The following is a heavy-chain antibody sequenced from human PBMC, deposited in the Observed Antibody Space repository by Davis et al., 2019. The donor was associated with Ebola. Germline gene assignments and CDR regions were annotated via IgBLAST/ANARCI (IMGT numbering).Heavy chain of an antibody. J-gene: IGHJ6*02. CDR1: GYSFTSYW. CDR3: ARGKGVQGVITGWYYYYGMDV. D-gene: IGHD3-10*01. Sequence: GESLKISCKGSGYSFTSYWIGWVRQMPGKGLEWMGIIYPGDSDTRYSPSFQGQVTISADKSISTAYLQWSSLKASDTAMYYCARGKGVQGVITGWYYYYGMDVWGQGTTVTVSS. CDR2: IYPGDSDT. V-gene: IGHV5-51*01.